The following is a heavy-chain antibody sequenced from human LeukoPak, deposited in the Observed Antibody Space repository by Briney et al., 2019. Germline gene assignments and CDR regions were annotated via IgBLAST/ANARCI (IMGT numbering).Heavy chain of an antibody. Sequence: PSETLSLTCAVYGGSFSGYYWSWIRQPPGKGLEWIGEINHSGSTNYNPSLKSRVTISVDTSKNQFSLKLSSVTAADTAVYYCARDPIAAAVYFDYWGQGTLVTVSS. CDR2: INHSGST. V-gene: IGHV4-34*01. CDR1: GGSFSGYY. J-gene: IGHJ4*02. D-gene: IGHD6-13*01. CDR3: ARDPIAAAVYFDY.